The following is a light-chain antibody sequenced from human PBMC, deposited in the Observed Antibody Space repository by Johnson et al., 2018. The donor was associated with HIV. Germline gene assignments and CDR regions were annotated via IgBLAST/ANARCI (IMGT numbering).Light chain of an antibody. J-gene: IGLJ1*01. CDR3: GTWDSSLTSYV. Sequence: QSVLTQPHSVSAAPGQRVSISCSGNSSNIENYFVSWYQQLPGAAPRLLIYEDNKRPSGIPDRFSGSKSGASATLGITGLQTGDEADYYCGTWDSSLTSYVFGAGTKVTVL. CDR2: EDN. V-gene: IGLV1-51*02. CDR1: SSNIENYF.